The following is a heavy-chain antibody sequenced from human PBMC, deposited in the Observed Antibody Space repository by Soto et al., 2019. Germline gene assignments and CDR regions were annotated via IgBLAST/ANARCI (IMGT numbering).Heavy chain of an antibody. CDR3: ATLHRGSYGPDY. CDR1: GGTFSSYA. V-gene: IGHV1-69*13. CDR2: IIPIFGTA. Sequence: ASVKVSCKASGGTFSSYAISWVRQAPGQGLEWMGGIIPIFGTANYAQKFQGRVTITADESTSTAYMELSSLRSEDTAVYYCATLHRGSYGPDYWGQGTLVTVSS. J-gene: IGHJ4*02. D-gene: IGHD1-26*01.